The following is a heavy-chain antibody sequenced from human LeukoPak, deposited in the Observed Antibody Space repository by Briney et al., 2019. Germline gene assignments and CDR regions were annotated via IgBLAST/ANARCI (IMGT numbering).Heavy chain of an antibody. CDR1: GYSFTSYW. Sequence: PGESLKISCKGSGYSFTSYWIGWVRQMPGKGLEWMGIIYPGDSDTRYSPSFQGQVTISADKYTAMYYCARHSGYSYGTFYYYGMDVWGQGTTVTVSS. CDR2: IYPGDSDT. D-gene: IGHD5-18*01. J-gene: IGHJ6*02. V-gene: IGHV5-51*01. CDR3: MDV.